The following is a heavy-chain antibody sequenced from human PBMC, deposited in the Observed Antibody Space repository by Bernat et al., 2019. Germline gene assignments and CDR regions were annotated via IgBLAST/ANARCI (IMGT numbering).Heavy chain of an antibody. CDR1: GFTINRYA. V-gene: IGHV3-30*18. CDR2: ISIDGNKK. J-gene: IGHJ3*02. CDR3: AKEGEGNNWSSFDN. Sequence: QVQLVESGGGVVQPGRSLRLSCAASGFTINRYAMHWVRQAPGKGLEWVAVISIDGNKKHYAESVEGRFPISRDSSKNTLYLQMNSLRVEDTAVYYCAKEGEGNNWSSFDNWGQGTMVTVSS. D-gene: IGHD1-1*01.